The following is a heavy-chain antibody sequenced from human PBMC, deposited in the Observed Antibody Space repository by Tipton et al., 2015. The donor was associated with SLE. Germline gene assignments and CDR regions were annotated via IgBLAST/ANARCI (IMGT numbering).Heavy chain of an antibody. CDR3: AKAPLGQYYFDY. CDR2: ISSSGGST. V-gene: IGHV3-23*01. Sequence: SLRLSCAASGFTFSSYAMSWVRQAPGKGLEWVSAISSSGGSTYYADSVKGRFTISRDNSKNTLYLQMNSLRAEDTAVYYCAKAPLGQYYFDYWGQGTLVTVSP. CDR1: GFTFSSYA. J-gene: IGHJ4*02.